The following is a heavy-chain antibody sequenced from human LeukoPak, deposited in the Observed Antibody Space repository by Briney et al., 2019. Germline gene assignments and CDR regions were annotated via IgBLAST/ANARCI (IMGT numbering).Heavy chain of an antibody. CDR2: INPSGGSA. CDR3: ATVADYGDYVGWFDP. CDR1: GYTFTSYY. J-gene: IGHJ5*02. D-gene: IGHD4-17*01. Sequence: ASVKVSCKASGYTFTSYYMHWVRQAPGQGLEWMGIINPSGGSASYAQKFQGRVTMTEDTSTDTAYMELSSLRSEDTAVYYCATVADYGDYVGWFDPWGQGTLVTVSS. V-gene: IGHV1-46*01.